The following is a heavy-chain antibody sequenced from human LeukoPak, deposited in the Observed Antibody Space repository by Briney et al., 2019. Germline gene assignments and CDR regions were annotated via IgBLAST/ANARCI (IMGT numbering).Heavy chain of an antibody. J-gene: IGHJ5*02. CDR1: GYTFTGYD. CDR3: ARVFYGDYGGRRFDP. D-gene: IGHD4-17*01. CDR2: INPKSGNT. V-gene: IGHV1-8*01. Sequence: ASVKVSCKASGYTFTGYDINWVRQATGQGLEWMGWINPKSGNTGYAQKFQGRVTMTRDNSINTAYMELSSLRAEDTAVYYCARVFYGDYGGRRFDPWGQGTLVTVSS.